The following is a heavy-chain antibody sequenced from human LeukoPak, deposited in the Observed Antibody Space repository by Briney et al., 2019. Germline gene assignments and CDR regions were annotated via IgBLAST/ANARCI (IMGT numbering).Heavy chain of an antibody. V-gene: IGHV3-11*01. J-gene: IGHJ3*02. D-gene: IGHD6-13*01. CDR3: ARGHSSSWYHDAFDI. CDR2: ISSSGSTI. CDR1: GFTFSDYY. Sequence: GGSLRLSCAASGFTFSDYYMSWIRQAPGKGLEWVSYISSSGSTIYYADSVKGRFTISRDNAKNSLYLQMNSLKAEDTAVYYCARGHSSSWYHDAFDIWGQGTMVTVSS.